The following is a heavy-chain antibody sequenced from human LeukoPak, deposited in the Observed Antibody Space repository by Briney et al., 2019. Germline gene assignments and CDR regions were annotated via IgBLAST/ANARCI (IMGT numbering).Heavy chain of an antibody. CDR1: GGSISSGRNY. V-gene: IGHV4-31*03. CDR3: ARDRGDGYNYLFDY. J-gene: IGHJ4*02. CDR2: ISYSGST. D-gene: IGHD5-24*01. Sequence: KASETLSLTCTVSGGSISSGRNYWSWIRQHPGKGLEWIGCISYSGSTYYNPSLKSRVTISVDTSRTQFSLKLSSVTAADTAVYYCARDRGDGYNYLFDYWGQGTLVTVSS.